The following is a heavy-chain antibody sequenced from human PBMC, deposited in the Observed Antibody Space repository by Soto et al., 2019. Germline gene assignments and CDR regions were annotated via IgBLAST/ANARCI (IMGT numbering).Heavy chain of an antibody. V-gene: IGHV3-23*01. J-gene: IGHJ3*02. D-gene: IGHD3-22*01. CDR2: IRNNGGST. CDR1: GFRFSSYA. Sequence: GGSLRLSCAVSGFRFSSYAMSWVRQAPGKGLEWVSTIRNNGGSTYYADSVKGRFTLSRDNSKNTRCLHWNSLRAEDTAVHYCAKDLTIGGYYYAPDGCDNWGRRTMVTVAS. CDR3: AKDLTIGGYYYAPDGCDN.